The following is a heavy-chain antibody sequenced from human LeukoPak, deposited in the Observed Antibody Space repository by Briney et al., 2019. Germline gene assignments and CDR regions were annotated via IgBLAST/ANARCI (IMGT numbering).Heavy chain of an antibody. CDR1: GYTFTSYY. D-gene: IGHD6-13*01. Sequence: GASVKVSCKASGYTFTSYYMHWVRQAPGQGLEWVGFINSKCGGKNYTQKIQGRVTMTRDRSISTAYMELSKLRSDDTAVYYCASIAAAGPTTLNYYYYYVMDVWGQGTTVTVSS. CDR2: INSKCGGK. CDR3: ASIAAAGPTTLNYYYYYVMDV. V-gene: IGHV1-2*02. J-gene: IGHJ6*02.